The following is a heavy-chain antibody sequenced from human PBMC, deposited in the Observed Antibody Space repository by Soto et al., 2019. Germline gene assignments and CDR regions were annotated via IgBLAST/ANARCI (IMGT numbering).Heavy chain of an antibody. Sequence: QVQLVQSGAEVKQPGSSVKVSCKASGGTFSSYAISWVRQAPGQGLEWMGGIIPIFGTANYAQKFQGRVTITADESTSTAYMELSSLRSEDTAVYYCARSGYYGSGSYYNGPIYYFDYWGQGTLVTVSS. V-gene: IGHV1-69*01. CDR2: IIPIFGTA. J-gene: IGHJ4*02. D-gene: IGHD3-10*01. CDR3: ARSGYYGSGSYYNGPIYYFDY. CDR1: GGTFSSYA.